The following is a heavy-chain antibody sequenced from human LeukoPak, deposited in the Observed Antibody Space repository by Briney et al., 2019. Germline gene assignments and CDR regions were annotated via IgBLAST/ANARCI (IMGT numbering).Heavy chain of an antibody. CDR2: INPNSGGT. CDR1: GYTFTGYY. J-gene: IGHJ5*02. V-gene: IGHV1-2*02. D-gene: IGHD3-10*01. CDR3: ARVSMVRGVIITYNWFDP. Sequence: ASVKVSCKASGYTFTGYYMHWVRQAPGQGLEWMGWINPNSGGTNYAQKFQGRVTMTRDTSISTAYMELSRLRSDYTAVYYCARVSMVRGVIITYNWFDPWGQGTLVTVSS.